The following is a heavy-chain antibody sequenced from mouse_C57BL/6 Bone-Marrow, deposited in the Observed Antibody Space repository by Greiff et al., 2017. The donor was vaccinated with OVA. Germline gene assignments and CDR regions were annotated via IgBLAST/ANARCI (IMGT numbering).Heavy chain of an antibody. D-gene: IGHD1-1*01. Sequence: EVKLEESGPGLAKPSQTLSLTCSVTGYSITSDYWNWIRKFPGNKLEYMGYISYSGSTYYNPSLKSRISITRDTSKNQYYLQLNSVTTEDTATYYCARLGFITTVEGYFDVWGTGTTVTVSS. CDR3: ARLGFITTVEGYFDV. CDR1: GYSITSDY. J-gene: IGHJ1*03. CDR2: ISYSGST. V-gene: IGHV3-8*01.